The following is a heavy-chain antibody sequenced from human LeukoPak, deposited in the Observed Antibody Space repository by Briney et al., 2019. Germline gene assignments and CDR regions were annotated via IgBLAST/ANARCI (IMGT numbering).Heavy chain of an antibody. CDR2: ISGSGGST. V-gene: IGHV3-21*01. Sequence: GGSLRLSCAASGFIFSSYGMHWARQAPGKGLEWVSAISGSGGSTYYADSVKGRFTISRDNAKNSLYLQMNSLRAEDTAVYYCARGTVRGVIGNWFDPWGQGTLVTVSS. CDR1: GFIFSSYG. CDR3: ARGTVRGVIGNWFDP. D-gene: IGHD3-10*01. J-gene: IGHJ5*02.